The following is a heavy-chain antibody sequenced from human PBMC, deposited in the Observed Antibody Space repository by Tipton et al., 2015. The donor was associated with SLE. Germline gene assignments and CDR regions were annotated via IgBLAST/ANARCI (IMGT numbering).Heavy chain of an antibody. V-gene: IGHV4-61*02. CDR3: ARAGAGYYYYSYMDV. CDR2: VFVSGDT. J-gene: IGHJ6*03. CDR1: GASISSGSYF. Sequence: TLSLTCSLSGASISSGSYFWTWIRHPAGKSLEWIGRVFVSGDTNYNPSVKSRVTISVDTSKNQFSLKLSSVTAADTAVYYCARAGAGYYYYSYMDVWGKGTTLTVSS.